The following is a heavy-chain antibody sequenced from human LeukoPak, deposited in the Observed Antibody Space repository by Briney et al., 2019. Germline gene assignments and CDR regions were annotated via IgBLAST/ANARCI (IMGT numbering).Heavy chain of an antibody. Sequence: PGGSLRLSCVDSGFTFSNYWMHWVRQAPGKGLVWASCINTDGSTRRYADSVKGRFTISRDNAKNTLHQQMNSLRSEDTAVYYCATAGGGDSRMGFDPWGQGTLVTVSS. CDR3: ATAGGGDSRMGFDP. CDR1: GFTFSNYW. V-gene: IGHV3-74*01. J-gene: IGHJ5*02. CDR2: INTDGSTR. D-gene: IGHD2-21*01.